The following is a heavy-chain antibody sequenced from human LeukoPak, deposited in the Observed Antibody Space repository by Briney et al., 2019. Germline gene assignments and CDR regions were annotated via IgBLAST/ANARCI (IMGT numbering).Heavy chain of an antibody. V-gene: IGHV3-33*01. CDR2: IWYDGSNK. J-gene: IGHJ4*02. D-gene: IGHD3-10*01. Sequence: GRSLRLSCAASGFTFSSYGMHWVRQAPGKGLEWVAAIWYDGSNKYYADSVKGRFTISRDNSKNTLYLQMNSLRAEDTAVYYCARDGENYYGSGIDCWGQGTLVTVSS. CDR1: GFTFSSYG. CDR3: ARDGENYYGSGIDC.